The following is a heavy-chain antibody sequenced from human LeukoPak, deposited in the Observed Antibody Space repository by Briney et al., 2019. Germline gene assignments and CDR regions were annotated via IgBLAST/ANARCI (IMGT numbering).Heavy chain of an antibody. CDR2: IYYSGST. Sequence: SETLSLTCTVSGGSISSSSYYWGWIRQPPGKGLEWIGSIYYSGSTYYSPSLKSRVTISVDTSKNQFSLKLSSVTAADTAVYYCARRGYDILTGYSRFDYWGQGTLVTVSS. V-gene: IGHV4-39*01. D-gene: IGHD3-9*01. CDR1: GGSISSSSYY. J-gene: IGHJ4*02. CDR3: ARRGYDILTGYSRFDY.